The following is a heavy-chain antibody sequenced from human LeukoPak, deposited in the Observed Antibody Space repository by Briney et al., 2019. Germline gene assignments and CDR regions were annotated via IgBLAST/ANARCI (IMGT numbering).Heavy chain of an antibody. D-gene: IGHD2-15*01. Sequence: GGSLRLSCAASGFTFSTYWMSWVRQAPEKGLEWVANIKQDGSEKFYVDSVKGRFTISRDNAKNSVFLQMNSLRAEDTPVYYCVRDWGSCSGVGCQQRFDYWGQGTLVTVSS. J-gene: IGHJ4*02. CDR3: VRDWGSCSGVGCQQRFDY. CDR2: IKQDGSEK. CDR1: GFTFSTYW. V-gene: IGHV3-7*03.